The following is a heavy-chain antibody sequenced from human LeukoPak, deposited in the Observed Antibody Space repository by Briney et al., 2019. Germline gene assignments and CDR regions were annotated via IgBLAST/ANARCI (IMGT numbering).Heavy chain of an antibody. CDR1: GYTFTSYY. Sequence: ASVKVSCKASGYTFTSYYMHWVRQAPGQGLEWMGKINPSGGGTNYAQKFQGRVTMTRDTSTSTVYMELSSLRSEDTAVYYCARDNSGYVWGSYRHYYFDYWGQGTLVTVSS. CDR2: INPSGGGT. D-gene: IGHD3-16*02. CDR3: ARDNSGYVWGSYRHYYFDY. V-gene: IGHV1-46*01. J-gene: IGHJ4*02.